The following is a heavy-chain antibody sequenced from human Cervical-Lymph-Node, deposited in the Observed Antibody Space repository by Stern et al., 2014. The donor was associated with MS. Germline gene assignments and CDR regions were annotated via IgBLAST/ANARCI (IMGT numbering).Heavy chain of an antibody. V-gene: IGHV1-69*01. J-gene: IGHJ6*02. Sequence: QMQLVQSGAEVKKPGSSVKVSCQTSGGTFSSHAINWVRQAPGQGLEWMGGGIPIFGTVDYAQKFQGRLTITADESTNTAYMELSSLRSEDTAVYYCARDQIPYYYYGMDVWGQGTTVTVSS. CDR2: GIPIFGTV. CDR3: ARDQIPYYYYGMDV. CDR1: GGTFSSHA. D-gene: IGHD2-2*02.